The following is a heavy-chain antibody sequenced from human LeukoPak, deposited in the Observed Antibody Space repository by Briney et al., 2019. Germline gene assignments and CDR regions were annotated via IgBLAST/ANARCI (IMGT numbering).Heavy chain of an antibody. Sequence: SETLSLTCSVPGGSFITYYWSWIRQPPGKGLEWIGYIYYSGSTDYNPSLKSRVTILVDTSKNQFSLKLSSVTAADTALYYCARHSSYYYYLDIWGQGTIVTVSS. CDR1: GGSFITYY. V-gene: IGHV4-59*08. CDR3: ARHSSYYYYLDI. D-gene: IGHD3-22*01. CDR2: IYYSGST. J-gene: IGHJ3*02.